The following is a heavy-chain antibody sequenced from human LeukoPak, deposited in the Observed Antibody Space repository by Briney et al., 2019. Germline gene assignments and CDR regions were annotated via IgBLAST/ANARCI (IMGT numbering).Heavy chain of an antibody. J-gene: IGHJ4*02. D-gene: IGHD3-22*01. CDR3: AKGMDYDSSGYIDY. V-gene: IGHV3-9*01. CDR1: GFTFGDYA. Sequence: GRSLRLSCAASGFTFGDYAMHWVRHAPGKGLEWVSSISWNSGTIDYVDSVKGRFTISRDNAKNSLYLQMNSLRAEDTALYYCAKGMDYDSSGYIDYWGQGTLVTVSS. CDR2: ISWNSGTI.